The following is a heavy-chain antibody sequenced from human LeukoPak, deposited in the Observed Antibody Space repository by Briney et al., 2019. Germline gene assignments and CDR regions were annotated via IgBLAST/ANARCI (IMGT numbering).Heavy chain of an antibody. Sequence: GGSLRLSCAASGFTFSSYSMNWVRQAPGKGLEWVSSISSTSTYIYYADSVKGRFTISRDNAKNSLYLQMNSLRAEDTAVYYCARAEGSPYSSGWYPIWGQGTMITVSP. CDR1: GFTFSSYS. J-gene: IGHJ3*02. D-gene: IGHD6-19*01. V-gene: IGHV3-21*01. CDR3: ARAEGSPYSSGWYPI. CDR2: ISSTSTYI.